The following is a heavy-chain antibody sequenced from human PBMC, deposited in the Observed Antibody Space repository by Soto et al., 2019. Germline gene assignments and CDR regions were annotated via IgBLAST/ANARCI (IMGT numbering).Heavy chain of an antibody. Sequence: VQLVESGGGVVQPGRSLRLSCAASGFTFSDYAMHWVRQAPGKGLEWVAVVSHDGRNTHYADSVKGRFTISRDSSKNTVSQEMNSLRAEDTAVYYCAKGGRQWLVTSDFNYWGQGALVTVSS. V-gene: IGHV3-30*18. CDR2: VSHDGRNT. D-gene: IGHD6-19*01. J-gene: IGHJ4*02. CDR3: AKGGRQWLVTSDFNY. CDR1: GFTFSDYA.